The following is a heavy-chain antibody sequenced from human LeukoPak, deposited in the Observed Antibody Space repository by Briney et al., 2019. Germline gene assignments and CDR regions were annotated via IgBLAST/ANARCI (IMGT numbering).Heavy chain of an antibody. J-gene: IGHJ4*02. CDR2: TYYRSNWIN. Sequence: SQTLSLTCALSGDIFSSNSAAWNWIRQSPSRGLEWLGRTYYRSNWINDYAVSVKSRMTINPDTSRDQFSLQLNSVTPEDTAVYYCARETTWVRGVINPLDYWGQGTLVTVSS. D-gene: IGHD3-10*01. CDR1: GDIFSSNSAA. V-gene: IGHV6-1*01. CDR3: ARETTWVRGVINPLDY.